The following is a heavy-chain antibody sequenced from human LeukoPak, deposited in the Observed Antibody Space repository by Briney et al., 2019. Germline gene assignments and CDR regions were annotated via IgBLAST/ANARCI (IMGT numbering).Heavy chain of an antibody. CDR3: ARHSIAAALDVVGFDP. V-gene: IGHV3-48*01. Sequence: GGSLRLSCAASGFRFDSYVMNWVRQAPGKGLEWISCINPRSTTLYYADSVKGRFTISRDDAKNSLYLQVSSLRAEDTAVYYCARHSIAAALDVVGFDPWGQGTLVTVSS. D-gene: IGHD6-13*01. CDR2: INPRSTTL. J-gene: IGHJ5*02. CDR1: GFRFDSYV.